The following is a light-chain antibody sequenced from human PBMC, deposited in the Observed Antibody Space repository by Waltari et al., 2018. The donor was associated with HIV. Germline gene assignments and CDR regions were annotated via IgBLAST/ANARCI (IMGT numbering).Light chain of an antibody. CDR2: NVN. CDR1: SGDVGGYNF. CDR3: CSYTSSGPRYVL. J-gene: IGLJ2*01. Sequence: QSALTQPASVSGSLGQSITIPCTGTSGDVGGYNFFPWYQQHPGKAPKLIIYNVNSRPSGVSIRFSGSRSANTASLTISGLQAEDEADYFCCSYTSSGPRYVLFGGGTRLTVL. V-gene: IGLV2-14*03.